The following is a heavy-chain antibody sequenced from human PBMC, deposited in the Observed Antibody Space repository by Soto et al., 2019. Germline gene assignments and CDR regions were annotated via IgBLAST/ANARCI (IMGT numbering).Heavy chain of an antibody. CDR3: ARRILEWFGMDV. Sequence: SVKVSSKACGGTFSSYAISWARQAPGQGLEWMGGIIPIFGTANYAQKFQGRVTITADESTSTAYMELSSLRSEDTAVYYCARRILEWFGMDVWGQGTTVTVSS. CDR2: IIPIFGTA. J-gene: IGHJ6*02. CDR1: GGTFSSYA. D-gene: IGHD3-3*01. V-gene: IGHV1-69*13.